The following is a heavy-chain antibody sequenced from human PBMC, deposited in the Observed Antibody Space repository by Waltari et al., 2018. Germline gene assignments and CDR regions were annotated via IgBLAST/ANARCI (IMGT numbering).Heavy chain of an antibody. V-gene: IGHV1-8*01. Sequence: QVQLVQSGAEVKKPGASVKVSCKASGYTFTSYDINWVRQATGQGLEWMGWMNPNSGNTGYAQKFQGRVTMTRDTSISTAYMELSRLRSDDTAVYYCAREGSLIYGDYVSYWGQGTLVTVSS. D-gene: IGHD4-17*01. CDR1: GYTFTSYD. J-gene: IGHJ4*02. CDR3: AREGSLIYGDYVSY. CDR2: MNPNSGNT.